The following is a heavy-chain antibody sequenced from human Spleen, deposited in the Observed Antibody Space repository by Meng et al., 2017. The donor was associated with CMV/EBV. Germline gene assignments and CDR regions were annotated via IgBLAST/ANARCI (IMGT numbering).Heavy chain of an antibody. CDR3: AKCKMIGTFGVVHYYYYGMDV. D-gene: IGHD3-3*01. CDR1: GGSFSGYY. V-gene: IGHV4-34*01. Sequence: SETLSLTCAVYGGSFSGYYWSWIRQPPGKGLEWIGEINHSGSTNYNPSLKSRVTISVDTSKNQFSLKLSSVTAADTAVYYCAKCKMIGTFGVVHYYYYGMDVWGQGTTVTVSS. J-gene: IGHJ6*02. CDR2: INHSGST.